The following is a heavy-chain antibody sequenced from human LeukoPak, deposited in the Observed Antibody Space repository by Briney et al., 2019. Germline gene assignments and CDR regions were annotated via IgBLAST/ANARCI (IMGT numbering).Heavy chain of an antibody. D-gene: IGHD6-19*01. V-gene: IGHV1-2*06. CDR1: GYTFTDYY. J-gene: IGHJ6*02. CDR2: INPNTGGT. Sequence: ASVKVSCKASGYTFTDYYMHWVRQAPGQGLEWVGRINPNTGGTNYAQRFQGRVTLTRDTSITTAYMELSSLRSDDTAIYYCACLCQWQVSYYSHGMDVWGQGTTVTVSS. CDR3: ACLCQWQVSYYSHGMDV.